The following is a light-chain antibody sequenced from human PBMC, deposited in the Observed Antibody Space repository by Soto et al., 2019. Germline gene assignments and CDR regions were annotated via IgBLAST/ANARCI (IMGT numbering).Light chain of an antibody. CDR2: EVG. Sequence: QSALTQPPSASGSPGQSVTISCTGTSSDVGGYNYVSWYQQHPGKAPKLMIYEVGERPSGVPDRFSGSKSGNTASLTVSGLQADDEADYYCSSYAGSYYVFGTGTKLTVL. J-gene: IGLJ1*01. V-gene: IGLV2-8*01. CDR3: SSYAGSYYV. CDR1: SSDVGGYNY.